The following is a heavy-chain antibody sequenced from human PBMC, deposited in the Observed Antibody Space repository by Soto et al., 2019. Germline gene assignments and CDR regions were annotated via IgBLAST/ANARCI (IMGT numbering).Heavy chain of an antibody. CDR3: ARDKGYSYGYGRYFDY. V-gene: IGHV4-59*01. CDR2: IYYSGST. Sequence: SETLSLTCTVSGGSISSYYWSWIRQPPGKGLEWIGYIYYSGSTNYNPSLKSRVTISVDTSKNQFSLKLSSVAAADTAVYYCARDKGYSYGYGRYFDYWGQGTLVTVSS. CDR1: GGSISSYY. J-gene: IGHJ4*02. D-gene: IGHD5-18*01.